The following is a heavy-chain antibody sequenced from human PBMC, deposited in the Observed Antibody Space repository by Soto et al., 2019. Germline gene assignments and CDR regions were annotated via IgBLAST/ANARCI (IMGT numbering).Heavy chain of an antibody. CDR1: GFTFSSYA. J-gene: IGHJ4*02. V-gene: IGHV3-23*01. CDR2: ISGSGGRT. CDR3: ARRASGWFFDY. D-gene: IGHD6-19*01. Sequence: GGSLRLSCAASGFTFSSYAMNWVRQAPGKGLEWGSVISGSGGRTYYADPVKGRFTISRDNSKNTLYLQMNSLRAEDTAVYYCARRASGWFFDYWGQGTLVTVSS.